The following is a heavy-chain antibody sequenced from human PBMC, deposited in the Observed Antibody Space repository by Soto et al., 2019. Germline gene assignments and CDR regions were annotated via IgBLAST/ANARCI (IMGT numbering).Heavy chain of an antibody. D-gene: IGHD2-2*02. Sequence: ETLKISCKGSVYSFTSYWISWVRQMPGKGLEWMGRIDPSDSYTNYSPSFQGHVTISADKSISTAYLQWSSLKASDTAMYYCARARPRYCSSTSCYTSWFDPWGQGTLVTVSS. CDR3: ARARPRYCSSTSCYTSWFDP. V-gene: IGHV5-10-1*01. CDR2: IDPSDSYT. J-gene: IGHJ5*02. CDR1: VYSFTSYW.